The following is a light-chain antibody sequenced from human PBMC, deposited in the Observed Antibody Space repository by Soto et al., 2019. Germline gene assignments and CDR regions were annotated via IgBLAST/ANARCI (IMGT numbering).Light chain of an antibody. Sequence: AIRMTQSPSSLSASTGDRVTITCRASQGISSYLAWYQQKPGKAPKLLIYGASTLQSGVPSRFSGSGSGTDFTLTISCXQSEDFATYYCQQYYSYPFTFGPGTKVDTK. CDR2: GAS. CDR3: QQYYSYPFT. V-gene: IGKV1-8*01. J-gene: IGKJ3*01. CDR1: QGISSY.